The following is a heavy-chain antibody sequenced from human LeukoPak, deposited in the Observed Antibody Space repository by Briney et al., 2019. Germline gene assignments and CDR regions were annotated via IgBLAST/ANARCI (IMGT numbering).Heavy chain of an antibody. D-gene: IGHD5-18*01. V-gene: IGHV3-30*04. CDR2: ISYDTSNK. CDR3: ARAGGYSYGDLSFDY. CDR1: GFTFSSYA. J-gene: IGHJ4*02. Sequence: GRSLRLSCAASGFTFSSYAMHWVRQAPGKGLEWVAVISYDTSNKCYADSVKGRFTISRDNSKNTLYLQMNSLRAEDTAVYYCARAGGYSYGDLSFDYWGQGTLVAVSS.